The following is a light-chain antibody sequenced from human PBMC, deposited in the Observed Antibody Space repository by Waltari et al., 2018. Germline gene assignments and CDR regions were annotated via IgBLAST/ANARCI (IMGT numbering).Light chain of an antibody. Sequence: QSVLTQPPSASGTPGQRVTISCSGSSSNIGSNIVNWYQQLPGTAPKLLIYSNDQRPSGVPDRCSGSNSGTAAYLAISGLHAEDEAEYYCAAWDDSLLGVFGGGTKLTVL. V-gene: IGLV1-44*01. CDR3: AAWDDSLLGV. CDR1: SSNIGSNI. CDR2: SND. J-gene: IGLJ3*02.